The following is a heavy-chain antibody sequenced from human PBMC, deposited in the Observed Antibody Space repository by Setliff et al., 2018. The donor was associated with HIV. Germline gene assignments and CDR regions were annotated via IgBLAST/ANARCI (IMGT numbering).Heavy chain of an antibody. CDR2: ISYDGSRI. CDR3: AKDRGRIAAAGYFDS. Sequence: GESLKISCAASGFTFSNYAMSWVRQAPGKGLEWVSAISYDGSRIHYADSVKGRFTISRDNSKNVLSLQMESLRPEDAALYYCAKDRGRIAAAGYFDSWGQGTQVTVPQ. V-gene: IGHV3-30*18. J-gene: IGHJ4*02. CDR1: GFTFSNYA. D-gene: IGHD6-13*01.